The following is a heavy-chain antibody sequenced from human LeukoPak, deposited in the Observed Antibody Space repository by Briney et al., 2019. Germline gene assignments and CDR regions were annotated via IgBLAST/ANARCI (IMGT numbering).Heavy chain of an antibody. V-gene: IGHV1-18*01. CDR1: GYTFTSYG. CDR3: ARARCYGSGGDY. CDR2: ISAYNGNT. Sequence: ASVKVSCKASGYTFTSYGISGVRQAPGQGLEWMGWISAYNGNTNYAQKLQGRVTMTTDKSTSTAYMELRSLSSDDTAVYSCARARCYGSGGDYWGQGTLVTVSS. J-gene: IGHJ4*02. D-gene: IGHD3-10*01.